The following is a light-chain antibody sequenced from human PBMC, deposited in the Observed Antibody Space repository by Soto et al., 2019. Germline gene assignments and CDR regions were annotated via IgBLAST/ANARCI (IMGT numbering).Light chain of an antibody. Sequence: QSALTQPASVSGSPGQSITISCTGTSSDIWRYNLVSWYQQHPGQPPKRMIYEATTRPSGGSNRFSGSKSGNTASLTISGLQAEDEADYYCSLYSSTNTFMFGGGTKLTVL. CDR3: SLYSSTNTFM. CDR2: EAT. J-gene: IGLJ3*02. V-gene: IGLV2-23*02. CDR1: SSDIWRYNL.